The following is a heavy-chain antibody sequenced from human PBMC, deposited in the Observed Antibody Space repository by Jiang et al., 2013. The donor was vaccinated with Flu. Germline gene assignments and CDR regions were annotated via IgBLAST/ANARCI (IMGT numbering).Heavy chain of an antibody. J-gene: IGHJ5*02. D-gene: IGHD5-12*01. V-gene: IGHV3-30*01. CDR1: GFTFSSYA. CDR2: ISYDGSNK. Sequence: QLVESGGGVVQPGRSLRLSCAASGFTFSSYAMHWVRQAPGKGLEWVAVISYDGSNKYYADSVKGRFTISRDNSKNTLYLQMNSLRAEDTAVYYCARVVGEWLPGLNWFDPWGQGTLVTVSS. CDR3: ARVVGEWLPGLNWFDP.